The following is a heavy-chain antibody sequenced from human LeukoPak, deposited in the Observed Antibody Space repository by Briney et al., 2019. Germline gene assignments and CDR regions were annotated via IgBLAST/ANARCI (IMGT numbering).Heavy chain of an antibody. CDR2: IKQDGSEK. CDR1: GFTFSSYG. Sequence: QPGGSLRLSCAASGFTFSSYGMYWVRQAPGKGLEWVANIKQDGSEKYYVDSVKGRFTISRDNAKNSLYLQMNSLRAEDTAMYYCQFGSGSYYNIPDNWFDPWGQGTLVTVSS. J-gene: IGHJ5*02. V-gene: IGHV3-7*01. D-gene: IGHD3-10*01. CDR3: QFGSGSYYNIPDNWFDP.